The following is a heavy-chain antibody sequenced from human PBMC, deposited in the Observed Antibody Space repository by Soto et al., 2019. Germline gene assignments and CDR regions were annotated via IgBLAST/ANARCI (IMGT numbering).Heavy chain of an antibody. V-gene: IGHV5-51*03. J-gene: IGHJ4*02. CDR2: IYPGDHET. CDR1: GYTFSNFW. CDR3: ARSPRSSPYFDY. Sequence: GASVKVSCKASGYTFSNFWIAWVRHLPGKGLEWMGIIYPGDHETRYSPSFHGKVTISADKSINTAYLQWSSLEASDSAFYYCARSPRSSPYFDYWGQGALVTVSS. D-gene: IGHD6-13*01.